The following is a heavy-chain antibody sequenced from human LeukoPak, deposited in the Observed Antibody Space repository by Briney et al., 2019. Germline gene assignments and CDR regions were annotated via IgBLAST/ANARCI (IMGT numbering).Heavy chain of an antibody. Sequence: GASVKVSCKASGYPFSSYGINWVRQAPGQGLEWMGWISTYNGNTNYAQKFQGRVTMTTETSTTTVYMELRSLGFDDTAVYYCARDYGDSVKVARGHSDYWGQGTLVTVSS. J-gene: IGHJ4*02. V-gene: IGHV1-18*01. D-gene: IGHD4-17*01. CDR3: ARDYGDSVKVARGHSDY. CDR1: GYPFSSYG. CDR2: ISTYNGNT.